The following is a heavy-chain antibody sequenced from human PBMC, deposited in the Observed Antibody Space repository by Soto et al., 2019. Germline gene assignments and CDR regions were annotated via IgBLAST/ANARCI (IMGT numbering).Heavy chain of an antibody. V-gene: IGHV2-5*02. J-gene: IGHJ6*02. CDR2: IYWDDDK. Sequence: QITLKESGPTLVKPTQTLTLTCTFSGFSLSTSGVGVGWIRQPPGKALEWLALIYWDDDKRYSPSLTSRLTITQDTSKNQVVLTMTNMAPVDTATYYCAHVLVVVANYGMDVWGQGTTVTVSS. CDR1: GFSLSTSGVG. D-gene: IGHD2-21*01. CDR3: AHVLVVVANYGMDV.